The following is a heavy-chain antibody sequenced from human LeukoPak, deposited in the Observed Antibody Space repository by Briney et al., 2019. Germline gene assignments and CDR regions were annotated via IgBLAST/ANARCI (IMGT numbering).Heavy chain of an antibody. CDR1: GFMFSSYN. CDR3: ARGAIPSIAAQPHFDY. J-gene: IGHJ4*02. CDR2: ISSSSNYI. Sequence: GGSLRLSCAASGFMFSSYNMNWVRQAPGRGLEWVSSISSSSNYIYYADSMKGRFTISRDNAKNSLYLQMNSLRAEDTAVYYCARGAIPSIAAQPHFDYWGQGTLVTVSS. V-gene: IGHV3-21*01. D-gene: IGHD6-6*01.